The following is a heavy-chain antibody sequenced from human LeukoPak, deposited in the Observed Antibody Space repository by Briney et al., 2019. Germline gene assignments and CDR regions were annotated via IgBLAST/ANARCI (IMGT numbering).Heavy chain of an antibody. J-gene: IGHJ1*01. Sequence: GGSLRLSCAASGFTFSSYWMHWVRQAPGKGLVWVSRINSDGSSTSYADSVKGRFTISRDNSKNTLYLQMNSLRAEDTAVYYCATGVGAGYSQDWGQGTLVTVSS. CDR2: INSDGSST. CDR1: GFTFSSYW. CDR3: ATGVGAGYSQD. D-gene: IGHD3-3*01. V-gene: IGHV3-74*01.